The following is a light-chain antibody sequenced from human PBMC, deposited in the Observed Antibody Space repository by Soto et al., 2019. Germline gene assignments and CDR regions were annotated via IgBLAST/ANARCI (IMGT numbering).Light chain of an antibody. Sequence: QSVLTQPASVSGSLGQSITISCTGSSSDIGRYNYVSWYQQLPGKAPKLIMYEVSNRPSGVSDRFSGSKSGNTASLSISGLQTEDEADYYCGSYTSATTWVFGGGTKLTVL. CDR1: SSDIGRYNY. J-gene: IGLJ3*02. CDR3: GSYTSATTWV. V-gene: IGLV2-14*03. CDR2: EVS.